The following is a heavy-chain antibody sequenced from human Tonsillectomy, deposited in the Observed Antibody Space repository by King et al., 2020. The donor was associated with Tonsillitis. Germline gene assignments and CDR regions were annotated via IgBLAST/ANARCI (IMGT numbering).Heavy chain of an antibody. CDR2: IYYSGST. CDR1: GGSISSSSYY. D-gene: IGHD2-2*01. J-gene: IGHJ5*02. Sequence: QLQESGPGLVKPSETLSLTCTVSGGSISSSSYYWGWIRQPPGKGLEWIGSIYYSGSTYYNPSLKSRVTISVDTSKNQFSLKLSSVTAADTDVYYCARHLGYCSSTSCYFNWFDPWGQGTLVTVSS. V-gene: IGHV4-39*01. CDR3: ARHLGYCSSTSCYFNWFDP.